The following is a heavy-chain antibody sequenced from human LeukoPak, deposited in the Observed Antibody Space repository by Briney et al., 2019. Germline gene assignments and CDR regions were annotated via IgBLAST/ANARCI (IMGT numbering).Heavy chain of an antibody. Sequence: ASVKVSCKASGYTFTSFDINWVRQATGQGLEWMGWMNPNSGNTGYAQKFQGRVTMTRNTSITTAYMELSSLRSEDTAVYYCARGPVRWYPRYWGQGTLVTVSS. CDR1: GYTFTSFD. V-gene: IGHV1-8*01. D-gene: IGHD4-23*01. CDR2: MNPNSGNT. J-gene: IGHJ4*02. CDR3: ARGPVRWYPRY.